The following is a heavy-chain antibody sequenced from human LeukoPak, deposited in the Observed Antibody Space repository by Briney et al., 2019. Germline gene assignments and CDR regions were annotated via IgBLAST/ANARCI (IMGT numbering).Heavy chain of an antibody. D-gene: IGHD3-22*01. CDR2: INEDGTYT. CDR1: GFSRRYW. CDR3: ANDLSGYYDY. V-gene: IGHV3-74*01. J-gene: IGHJ4*02. Sequence: PGGSLRLSCVGSGFSRRYWMHWVRQVPGEGLVWVSRINEDGTYTSYADSVKGRFTISRDNAKNTLYLQMNSLSVDDTAVYYCANDLSGYYDYWGQGTLVTVSS.